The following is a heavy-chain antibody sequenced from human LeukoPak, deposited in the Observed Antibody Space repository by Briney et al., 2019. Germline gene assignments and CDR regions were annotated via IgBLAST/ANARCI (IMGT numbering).Heavy chain of an antibody. CDR1: GFAFSSYA. J-gene: IGHJ4*02. CDR3: ARAFASVIRRALWFGDLL. D-gene: IGHD3-10*01. CDR2: VSAHGVGK. Sequence: GGSLRLSCAASGFAFSSYAMHWVRQAPGKGLEWLAVVSAHGVGKFYADSVKGRFTISKGTSKNTLSLQMNSLGVGDTGLYYCARAFASVIRRALWFGDLLRAQGTLVTVSP. V-gene: IGHV3-30*04.